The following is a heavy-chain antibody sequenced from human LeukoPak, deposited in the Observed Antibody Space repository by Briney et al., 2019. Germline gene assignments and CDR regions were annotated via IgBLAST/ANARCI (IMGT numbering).Heavy chain of an antibody. CDR1: GLTFSTSG. Sequence: GGSLRLSCTASGLTFSTSGFNWVRQAPGKGLEWVASIGPTGSDRYHADSIKGRFTVSRDSANNFLYLQMNSLRAEDTAVYYCATETNGRHYDYWGQGTLLTVSS. D-gene: IGHD1-14*01. V-gene: IGHV3-21*06. J-gene: IGHJ4*02. CDR3: ATETNGRHYDY. CDR2: IGPTGSDR.